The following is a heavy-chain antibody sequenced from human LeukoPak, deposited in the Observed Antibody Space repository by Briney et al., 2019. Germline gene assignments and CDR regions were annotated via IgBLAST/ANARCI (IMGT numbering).Heavy chain of an antibody. J-gene: IGHJ3*02. CDR1: GFTFSSHA. Sequence: GGSLRLSCAASGFTFSSHAMTWVRQAPGKGLEWVSGISGSGGDTFYADSVRGRFTISRDNSRNTLNLQMNSLRAEDTAVYYCAKNYNSHDAFYICGQGTMVAVSS. CDR3: AKNYNSHDAFYI. V-gene: IGHV3-23*01. CDR2: ISGSGGDT. D-gene: IGHD5-24*01.